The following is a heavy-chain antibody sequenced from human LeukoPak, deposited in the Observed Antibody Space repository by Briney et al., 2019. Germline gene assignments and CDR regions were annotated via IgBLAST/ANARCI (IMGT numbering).Heavy chain of an antibody. V-gene: IGHV4-59*08. Sequence: SETLSLTCTVSGGSISTYYWTWIRQPPGKGLEWIGHIYNNGKPDYNPSLKSRVTISLDMSKNQFSLKLSSVTAADTAVYYCARHGGKLLGSYDFDYWGQGTLVTVSS. CDR1: GGSISTYY. D-gene: IGHD3-16*01. CDR2: IYNNGKP. J-gene: IGHJ4*02. CDR3: ARHGGKLLGSYDFDY.